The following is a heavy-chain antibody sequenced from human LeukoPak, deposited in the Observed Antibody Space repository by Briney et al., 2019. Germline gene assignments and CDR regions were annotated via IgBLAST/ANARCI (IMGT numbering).Heavy chain of an antibody. CDR3: ARAESVVPAATDY. CDR1: GGSISSGSYY. D-gene: IGHD2-2*01. J-gene: IGHJ4*02. CDR2: IYTSGST. Sequence: SQTLSLTCTVSGGSISSGSYYWSWIRQPAGKGLEWIGRIYTSGSTNYNPSLKSRVTISVDTSKNQFSLKLSSVTAADTAVYYCARAESVVPAATDYWGQGTLVTVSS. V-gene: IGHV4-61*02.